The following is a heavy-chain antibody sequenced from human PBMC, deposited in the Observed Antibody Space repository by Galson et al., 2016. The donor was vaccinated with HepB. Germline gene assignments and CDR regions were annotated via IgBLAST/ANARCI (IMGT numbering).Heavy chain of an antibody. CDR2: ISYDGSVK. CDR1: GFSFISYA. Sequence: LRLSCAASGFSFISYAMHWVRQAPGKGMEWITVISYDGSVKYYADSVKGRFTISRDDSENTLYLQMHSLTTDDTAMYYCARDGLDYWGQGTLVTVSS. CDR3: ARDGLDY. J-gene: IGHJ4*02. V-gene: IGHV3-30*04.